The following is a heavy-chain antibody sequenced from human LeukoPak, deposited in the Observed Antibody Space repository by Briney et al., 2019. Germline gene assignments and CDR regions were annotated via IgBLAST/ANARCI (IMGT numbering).Heavy chain of an antibody. CDR1: GYSFSTYW. V-gene: IGHV5-51*01. CDR2: IYPGDSHI. D-gene: IGHD1-26*01. Sequence: GESLKISCKASGYSFSTYWIGWVRQMPGKGLEWMGIIYPGDSHIRYSPSFQGQVTISADKSISTAYLQWSSLKASDTAMYYCARRVGGTTSRAFDIWGQGTMVSVSS. CDR3: ARRVGGTTSRAFDI. J-gene: IGHJ3*02.